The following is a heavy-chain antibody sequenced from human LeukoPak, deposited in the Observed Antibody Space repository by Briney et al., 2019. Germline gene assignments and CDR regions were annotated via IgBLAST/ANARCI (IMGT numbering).Heavy chain of an antibody. Sequence: GGSLRLSCAASGFTFDDYAMHWVRQAPGKGLEWVSGISWNSGSIGYADSVKGRFTISRDNAKSSLYLQMNSLRAEDMALYYCAKSESSGWPIDAFDIWGQGTMVTVSS. CDR1: GFTFDDYA. V-gene: IGHV3-9*03. CDR2: ISWNSGSI. D-gene: IGHD6-19*01. J-gene: IGHJ3*02. CDR3: AKSESSGWPIDAFDI.